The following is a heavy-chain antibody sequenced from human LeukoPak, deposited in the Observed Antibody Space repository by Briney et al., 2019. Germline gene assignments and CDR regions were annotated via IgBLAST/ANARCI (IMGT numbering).Heavy chain of an antibody. CDR2: ISETGGVT. CDR3: ARDSSHYLGSSDY. V-gene: IGHV3-11*05. CDR1: GFTFSDYY. J-gene: IGHJ4*02. Sequence: GGSLRLSCAASGFTFSDYYMSWIRQAPGKGLEWVSVISETGGVTHYADSMKGRFTISRDNIKNTLNLQMNSLRAEDTAIYYCARDSSHYLGSSDYWGQGTLVTVSS. D-gene: IGHD6-6*01.